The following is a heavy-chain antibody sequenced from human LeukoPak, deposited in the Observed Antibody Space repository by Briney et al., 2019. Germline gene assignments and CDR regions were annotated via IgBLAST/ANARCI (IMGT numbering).Heavy chain of an antibody. Sequence: SETLSLTCTVSGGSISSSSYYWGWIRQPPGKGLEWIGIIYYSGSTYYNPSLKSRLTISVGTSKNQFSLKLSSVTATDTAVYYCARRGYCSSTSCYEYWFDPWAQGTLVTVSS. CDR1: GGSISSSSYY. J-gene: IGHJ5*02. V-gene: IGHV4-39*01. CDR3: ARRGYCSSTSCYEYWFDP. D-gene: IGHD2-2*01. CDR2: IYYSGST.